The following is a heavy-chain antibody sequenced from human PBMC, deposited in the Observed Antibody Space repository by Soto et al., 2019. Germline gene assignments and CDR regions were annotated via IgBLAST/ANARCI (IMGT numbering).Heavy chain of an antibody. CDR2: IYPGDSDT. CDR3: ARHSSNFRYSYYAMDV. Sequence: GDSLKISCKGSGYTFTDYWIGWVRQLPGKGLEWMGIIYPGDSDTRYSPSFQGHVTITVDKSTSTAYLQWNTLKASDTAMYYCARHSSNFRYSYYAMDVWGQGNTVSVSS. J-gene: IGHJ6*02. CDR1: GYTFTDYW. V-gene: IGHV5-51*01. D-gene: IGHD6-19*01.